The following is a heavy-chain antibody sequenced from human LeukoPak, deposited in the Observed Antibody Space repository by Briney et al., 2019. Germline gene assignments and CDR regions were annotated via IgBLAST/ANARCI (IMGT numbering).Heavy chain of an antibody. CDR1: GFTFSSYS. V-gene: IGHV3-21*01. D-gene: IGHD5-24*01. CDR3: ARDRVATISKGDAFDI. J-gene: IGHJ3*02. CDR2: ISSSSSYI. Sequence: GGSLRLSCAASGFTFSSYSMNWVRQAPGKGLEWVSSISSSSSYIYYADSVKGRFTISRDNAKNSLYLRMNSLRAEDTAVYYCARDRVATISKGDAFDIWGQGTMVTVSS.